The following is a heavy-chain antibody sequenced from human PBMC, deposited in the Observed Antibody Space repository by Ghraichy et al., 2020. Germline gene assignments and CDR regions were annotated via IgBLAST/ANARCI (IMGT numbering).Heavy chain of an antibody. D-gene: IGHD3-3*01. J-gene: IGHJ4*02. CDR1: GFTFSSYA. V-gene: IGHV3-23*01. CDR2: ISGSGGST. CDR3: AKDQSHIRFLGYYFDY. Sequence: GGSLRLSCAASGFTFSSYAMSWVRQAPGKGLEWVSAISGSGGSTYYADSVKGRFTISRDNSKNTLYLQMNSLRAEDTAVYYCAKDQSHIRFLGYYFDYWGQGTLVTVSS.